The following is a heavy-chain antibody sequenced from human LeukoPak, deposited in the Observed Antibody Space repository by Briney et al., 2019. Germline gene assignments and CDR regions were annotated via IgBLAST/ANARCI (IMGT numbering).Heavy chain of an antibody. CDR1: GFTFSSYS. J-gene: IGHJ5*02. CDR3: ARDLGQYYYDSSDPTNDDP. V-gene: IGHV3-21*01. D-gene: IGHD3-22*01. Sequence: PGGSLRLSCAASGFTFSSYSMNWVRQAPGKGLEWVSSISSSSSYIYYADSVKGRFTISRDNAKNSLYLQMNSLRAEDTAVYYCARDLGQYYYDSSDPTNDDPWGQGTLVTVSS. CDR2: ISSSSSYI.